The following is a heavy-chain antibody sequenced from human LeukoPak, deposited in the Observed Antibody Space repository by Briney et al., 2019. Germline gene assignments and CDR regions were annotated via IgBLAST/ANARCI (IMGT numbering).Heavy chain of an antibody. J-gene: IGHJ4*02. CDR2: INHSGST. V-gene: IGHV4-34*01. D-gene: IGHD3-3*01. CDR3: ARGQVTIFGVVIIEGYYFDY. Sequence: SETLSLTCAVYGGSFSGYYWSWLRQPPGKGLEWIGEINHSGSTNYNPSLKSRVTISVDTSKNQFSLKLSSVTAADTAVYYCARGQVTIFGVVIIEGYYFDYWGQGTLVTVSS. CDR1: GGSFSGYY.